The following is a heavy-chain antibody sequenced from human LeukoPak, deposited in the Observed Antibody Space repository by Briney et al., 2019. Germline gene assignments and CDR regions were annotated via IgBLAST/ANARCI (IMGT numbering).Heavy chain of an antibody. J-gene: IGHJ4*02. CDR1: AYTFTSYY. CDR3: ARERGGLVGATYVFDY. D-gene: IGHD1-26*01. CDR2: INPSGGST. V-gene: IGHV1-46*01. Sequence: ASVKVSCTASAYTFTSYYMHWVRQAPGQGLEWMGIINPSGGSTSYAQKFQGRVTMTRDTSTSTVYMELSSLRCEDTAVYYCARERGGLVGATYVFDYWGQGTLVTVSS.